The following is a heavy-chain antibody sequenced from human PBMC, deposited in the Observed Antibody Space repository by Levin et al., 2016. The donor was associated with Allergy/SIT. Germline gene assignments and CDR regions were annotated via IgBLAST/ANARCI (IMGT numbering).Heavy chain of an antibody. CDR2: ISSSSSYT. CDR1: GFTFSDYY. V-gene: IGHV3-11*06. Sequence: GGSLRLSCAASGFTFSDYYMSWIRQAPGKGLEWVSYISSSSSYTNYADSVKGRFTISRDNAKNSLYLQMNSLRAEDTAVYYCARDRTDGGYCSGGSCYGRDYYYHYGMDVWGQGTTVTVSS. CDR3: ARDRTDGGYCSGGSCYGRDYYYHYGMDV. D-gene: IGHD2-15*01. J-gene: IGHJ6*02.